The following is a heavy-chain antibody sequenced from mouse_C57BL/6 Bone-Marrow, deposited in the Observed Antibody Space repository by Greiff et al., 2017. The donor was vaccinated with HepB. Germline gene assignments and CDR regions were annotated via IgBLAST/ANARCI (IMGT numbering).Heavy chain of an antibody. V-gene: IGHV1-55*01. J-gene: IGHJ1*03. CDR3: ARDNYYGSSYWYFDV. CDR1: GYTFTSYW. Sequence: QVQLQQPGAELVKPGASVKMSCKASGYTFTSYWITWVKQRPGQGLEWIGDIYPGSGSTNYNEKLKSKATLTVDTSSSTAYMQLSSLTSEDSAVYYCARDNYYGSSYWYFDVWGTGTTVTVSS. D-gene: IGHD1-1*01. CDR2: IYPGSGST.